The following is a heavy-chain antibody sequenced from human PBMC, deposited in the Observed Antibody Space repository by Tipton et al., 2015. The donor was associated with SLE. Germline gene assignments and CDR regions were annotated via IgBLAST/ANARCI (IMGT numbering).Heavy chain of an antibody. V-gene: IGHV4-39*07. CDR1: GGSISSSSYY. J-gene: IGHJ4*02. Sequence: TLSLTRTVSGGSISSSSYYWGWIRQPPGKGPEWIGEINHSGSTNYNPSLKSRVTISVDTSKNQFSLKLSSVTAADTAVYYCARGLRHSSSPKPLFDYWGQGTLVTVSS. CDR3: ARGLRHSSSPKPLFDY. CDR2: INHSGST. D-gene: IGHD6-6*01.